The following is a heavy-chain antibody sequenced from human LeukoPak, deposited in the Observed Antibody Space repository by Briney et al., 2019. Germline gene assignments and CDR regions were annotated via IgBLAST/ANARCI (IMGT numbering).Heavy chain of an antibody. CDR3: ARYSSGWDPPYFDY. Sequence: PSETLSLTCTVSGGSISSYYWSWIRQPPRKGLEWIGYIYYSGSTNYNPSLKSRVTISVDTSKNQFSLKLSSVTAADTAVYYCARYSSGWDPPYFDYWGQGTLVTVSS. CDR1: GGSISSYY. D-gene: IGHD6-19*01. J-gene: IGHJ4*02. V-gene: IGHV4-59*01. CDR2: IYYSGST.